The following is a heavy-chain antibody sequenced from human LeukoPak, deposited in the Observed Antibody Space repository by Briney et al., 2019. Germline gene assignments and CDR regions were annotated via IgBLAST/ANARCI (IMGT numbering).Heavy chain of an antibody. V-gene: IGHV3-11*01. J-gene: IGHJ4*02. Sequence: PGGPLRLSCAASGFTFSDYYMSWIRQAPGKGLEWISYISSSGSTIYYADSVKGRFSISRDNAKNSLYLQASSLRVEDTAVYYCARDYSSGWLDYWGQGTLVTVSS. CDR1: GFTFSDYY. CDR3: ARDYSSGWLDY. CDR2: ISSSGSTI. D-gene: IGHD6-19*01.